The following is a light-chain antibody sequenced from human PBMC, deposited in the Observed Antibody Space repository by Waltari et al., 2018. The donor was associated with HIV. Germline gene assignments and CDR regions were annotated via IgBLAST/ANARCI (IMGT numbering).Light chain of an antibody. CDR1: SPNIANNY. CDR2: GNN. CDR3: GTLDSSLSTEV. V-gene: IGLV1-51*01. J-gene: IGLJ1*01. Sequence: QSVLTQPPSVSAAPGQKVTISCSGSSPNIANNYVSWSQQLPGTSPKLLNYGNNKRPSGIPDRFAVSKSGTSATLVITGLQTRDEPDYYCGTLDSSLSTEVVGTGTKVTVL.